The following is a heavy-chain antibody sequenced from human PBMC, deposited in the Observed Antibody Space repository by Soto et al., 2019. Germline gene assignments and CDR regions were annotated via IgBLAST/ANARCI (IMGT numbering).Heavy chain of an antibody. CDR3: ARGFVTGSESNYYCYGMDV. CDR2: IIPIFGTT. V-gene: IGHV1-69*12. Sequence: QVQLVQSGAEVKMPGSSVKVSCKASGGTFNSYAIDWVRQAPGQGLEWMGGIIPIFGTTNYPQKLQGRVKLSADESARTAYMEVNTLRSEDTAVYSCARGFVTGSESNYYCYGMDVWGQGTMVTVSS. J-gene: IGHJ6*02. CDR1: GGTFNSYA. D-gene: IGHD1-1*01.